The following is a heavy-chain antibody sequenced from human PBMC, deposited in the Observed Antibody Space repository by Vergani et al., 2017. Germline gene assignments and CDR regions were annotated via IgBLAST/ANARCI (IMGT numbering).Heavy chain of an antibody. Sequence: EVQLVESGGDLVQPGRSLRLSCTASGFTFGYYAMDWFRQATGQGLEWVGGFRSKAYGQATIYAASVKGRFTISRDDSKSIAYLHMNNLQTDDTAMYYCVRDQVTMLRGSDALYIWGQGTMVTVSS. J-gene: IGHJ3*02. CDR2: FRSKAYGQAT. D-gene: IGHD3-10*01. CDR1: GFTFGYYA. CDR3: VRDQVTMLRGSDALYI. V-gene: IGHV3-49*03.